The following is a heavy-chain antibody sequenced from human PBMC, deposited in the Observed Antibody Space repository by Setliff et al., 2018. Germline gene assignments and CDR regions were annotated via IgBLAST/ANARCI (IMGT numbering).Heavy chain of an antibody. CDR3: ARVTGFLYMDV. Sequence: PSETLSLTCTVSGDSMSSAKYYWSWIRQSAGKGLECIGRIYTDGSTKYNPSLNSRVTLSIDTSKNQFSLRPSSVTAADTAVYFCARVTGFLYMDVWGKGTTVTVSS. D-gene: IGHD3-3*01. V-gene: IGHV4-61*02. J-gene: IGHJ6*03. CDR1: GDSMSSAKYY. CDR2: IYTDGST.